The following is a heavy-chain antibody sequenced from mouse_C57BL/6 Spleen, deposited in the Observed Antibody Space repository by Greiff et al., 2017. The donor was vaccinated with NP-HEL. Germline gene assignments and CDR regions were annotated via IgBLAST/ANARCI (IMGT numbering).Heavy chain of an antibody. CDR2: INPNNGGT. J-gene: IGHJ3*01. Sequence: EVQLQQSGPELVKPGASVKIPCKASGYTFTDYNMDWVKQSHGKSLEWIGDINPNNGGTINNQKFKGKATLTVDKSSSTAYMKLRSLTTEDTAVYYCARGNYYGSRRAWFAYWGQGTLVTVSA. CDR3: ARGNYYGSRRAWFAY. D-gene: IGHD1-1*01. CDR1: GYTFTDYN. V-gene: IGHV1-18*01.